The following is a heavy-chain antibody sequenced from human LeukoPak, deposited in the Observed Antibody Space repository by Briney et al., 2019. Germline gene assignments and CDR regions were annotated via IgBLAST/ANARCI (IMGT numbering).Heavy chain of an antibody. J-gene: IGHJ5*02. V-gene: IGHV4-39*01. Sequence: PSETLSLTCTVSGDSISNSDYYWGWIRQPPGTGLEWIALINYSGRTFYNPSLRSRVTISVDMSKNQFSLNLNSVTAADTAVYYCARRRKDLNWFDPWGQGTLVTVSS. CDR3: ARRRKDLNWFDP. CDR2: INYSGRT. CDR1: GDSISNSDYY.